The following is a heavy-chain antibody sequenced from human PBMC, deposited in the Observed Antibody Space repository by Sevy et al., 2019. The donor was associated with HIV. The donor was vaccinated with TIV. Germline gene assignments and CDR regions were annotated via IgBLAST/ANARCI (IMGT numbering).Heavy chain of an antibody. D-gene: IGHD3-10*01. CDR1: GFTFSSYA. CDR2: ISYDGSNK. CDR3: ARDEVPMVRGNPGMDV. Sequence: GGSLRLSCAASGFTFSSYAMHWVRQAPGKGLEWVAVISYDGSNKYYADSVKGRFTISRDNSKNTLYLQMNSLRAEDTAVYYCARDEVPMVRGNPGMDVWGQGTTVTVSS. V-gene: IGHV3-30*04. J-gene: IGHJ6*02.